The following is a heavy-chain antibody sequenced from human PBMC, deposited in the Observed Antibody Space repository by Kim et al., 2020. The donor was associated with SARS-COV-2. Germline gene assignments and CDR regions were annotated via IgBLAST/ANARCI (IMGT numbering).Heavy chain of an antibody. CDR3: AMRFKLEYSSSSLVYYYFDY. J-gene: IGHJ4*02. V-gene: IGHV5-51*01. CDR2: VYPGDSDT. Sequence: GESLKISCKGSEHTFTSYWIDWVRQMPGKGLEWMGIVYPGDSDTRYSPSFQGQVTISADKSISTAYLQWSSLKASDTAMYYCAMRFKLEYSSSSLVYYYFDYWGQGTLVTVSS. CDR1: EHTFTSYW. D-gene: IGHD6-6*01.